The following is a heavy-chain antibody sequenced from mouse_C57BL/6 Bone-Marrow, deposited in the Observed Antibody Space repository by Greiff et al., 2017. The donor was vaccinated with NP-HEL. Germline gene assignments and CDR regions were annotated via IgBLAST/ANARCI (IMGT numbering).Heavy chain of an antibody. Sequence: EVHLVESEGGLVQPGSSMKLSCTASGFTFSDYYMAWVRQVPEKGLEWVANINYDGSSTYYLDSLKSRFIISRDNAKNILYLQMSSLKSEDTATYYCARDGGVTAYCDYWGQGTTLTVSS. D-gene: IGHD2-1*01. CDR1: GFTFSDYY. V-gene: IGHV5-16*01. CDR3: ARDGGVTAYCDY. CDR2: INYDGSST. J-gene: IGHJ2*01.